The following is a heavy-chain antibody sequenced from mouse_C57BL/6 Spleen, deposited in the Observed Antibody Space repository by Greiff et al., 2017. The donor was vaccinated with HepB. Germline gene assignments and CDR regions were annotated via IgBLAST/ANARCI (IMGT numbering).Heavy chain of an antibody. J-gene: IGHJ4*01. CDR1: GFTFSSYA. D-gene: IGHD1-1*01. CDR3: ARDFYGSSLYYYAMDY. Sequence: EVKVEESGGGLVKPGGSLKLSCAASGFTFSSYAMSWVRQTPEKRLEWVATISDGGCYTYYPDNVKGRFTISRDNAKNNLYLQMSHLKSEDTAMYYCARDFYGSSLYYYAMDYWGQGTSVTVSS. CDR2: ISDGGCYT. V-gene: IGHV5-4*01.